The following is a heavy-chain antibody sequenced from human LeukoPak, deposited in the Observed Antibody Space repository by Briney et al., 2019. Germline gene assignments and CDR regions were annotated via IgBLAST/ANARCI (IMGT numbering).Heavy chain of an antibody. D-gene: IGHD1-20*01. CDR3: ARAKSYSWNDGRYYGMDI. CDR1: GGIFNNNA. CDR2: IIPIPNIA. V-gene: IGHV1-69*04. Sequence: GASVKVSCKASGGIFNNNAITWVQQAPGQGLEWMGRIIPIPNIADYAQKFQGRVTITADKSTSTAYMELSSLRSEDTAVYYCARAKSYSWNDGRYYGMDIWGQGTTVTVSS. J-gene: IGHJ6*02.